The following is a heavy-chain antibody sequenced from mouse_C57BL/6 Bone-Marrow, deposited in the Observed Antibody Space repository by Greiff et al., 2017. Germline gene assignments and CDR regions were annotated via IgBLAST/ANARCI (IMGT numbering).Heavy chain of an antibody. D-gene: IGHD2-1*01. Sequence: VQLQQPGAELVKPGASVKLSCKASGYTFTSYWMHWVKQRPGQGLEWIGMIHPNSGSTNYNEKFKSKATLTVDKSSSTAYMQLSSLTSEDSAVYYCARRGIYQGAMDYWGQGTSVTVSS. CDR1: GYTFTSYW. CDR3: ARRGIYQGAMDY. J-gene: IGHJ4*01. V-gene: IGHV1-64*01. CDR2: IHPNSGST.